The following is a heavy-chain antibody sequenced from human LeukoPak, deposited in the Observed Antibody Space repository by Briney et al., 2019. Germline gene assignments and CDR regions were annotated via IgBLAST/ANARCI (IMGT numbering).Heavy chain of an antibody. CDR3: ARDVDIVASYADY. D-gene: IGHD5-12*01. J-gene: IGHJ4*02. Sequence: GGALRLSCAASGFTFSSYAMSWVRQAPGKGLEWVSAISGSGGSTYYADSVKGRFTISRDNSKNTLYLQMNSLRAEDTAVHYCARDVDIVASYADYWGQGTLVTVSS. CDR2: ISGSGGST. CDR1: GFTFSSYA. V-gene: IGHV3-23*01.